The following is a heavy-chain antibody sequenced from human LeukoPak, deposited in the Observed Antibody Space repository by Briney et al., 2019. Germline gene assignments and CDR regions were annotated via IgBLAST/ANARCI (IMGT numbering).Heavy chain of an antibody. Sequence: ASVKVSCTASGYTFTGYYMHWVRQAPGQGLEWMGWINPNSGGTNYAQKFQGRVTMTRDTSISTAYMELSRLRSDDTAVYYCARDGSVRGVIQNWFDPWGQGTLVTVSS. V-gene: IGHV1-2*02. J-gene: IGHJ5*02. CDR2: INPNSGGT. CDR1: GYTFTGYY. D-gene: IGHD3-10*01. CDR3: ARDGSVRGVIQNWFDP.